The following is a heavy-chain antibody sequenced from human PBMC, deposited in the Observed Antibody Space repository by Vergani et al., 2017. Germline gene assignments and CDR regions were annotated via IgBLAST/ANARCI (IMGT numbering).Heavy chain of an antibody. J-gene: IGHJ6*03. CDR2: INHRGST. V-gene: IGHV4-34*01. CDR1: RGSFSGYY. D-gene: IGHD3-10*01. CDR3: ARSPINTITMVRGVIPGLSGSYMDV. Sequence: VQLQQWGAGLLKPSETLSLTCAVYRGSFSGYYWSWIRQPPGKGLEWIGEINHRGSTNYNPSLKSRVTISVDTSKNQFSLKLSSVTAADTAVYYCARSPINTITMVRGVIPGLSGSYMDVWGKGTTVTVSS.